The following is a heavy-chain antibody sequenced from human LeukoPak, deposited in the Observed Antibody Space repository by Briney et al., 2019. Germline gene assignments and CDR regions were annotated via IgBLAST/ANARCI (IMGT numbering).Heavy chain of an antibody. CDR1: GFTFSSYG. CDR3: ARDFYTGMFDY. J-gene: IGHJ4*02. V-gene: IGHV3-33*01. D-gene: IGHD3-10*02. CDR2: IWYDGSNI. Sequence: PGRSLRLSCAAPGFTFSSYGFHWVRQAPGKGLEWVAVIWYDGSNIHYAESVKGRFTISRDNSRDTLYLHMNSLRPEDTAVYYCARDFYTGMFDYWGQGTLVTVSS.